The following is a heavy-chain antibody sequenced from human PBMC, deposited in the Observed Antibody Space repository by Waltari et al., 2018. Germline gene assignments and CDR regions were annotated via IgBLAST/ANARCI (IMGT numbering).Heavy chain of an antibody. V-gene: IGHV4-34*01. CDR1: GGSFNDLY. CDR3: ARGDLHYGSSGFFY. Sequence: QVQLHQWGAGLLKPAETLSLTCGVSGGSFNDLYCTWIRQPPGKGLEWIGEIHHSGTTDYNPSLNSRLTMSVDTSKKQISLKMSSVTAADTAVYYCARGDLHYGSSGFFYWGQGALVTVSS. CDR2: IHHSGTT. D-gene: IGHD3-22*01. J-gene: IGHJ4*02.